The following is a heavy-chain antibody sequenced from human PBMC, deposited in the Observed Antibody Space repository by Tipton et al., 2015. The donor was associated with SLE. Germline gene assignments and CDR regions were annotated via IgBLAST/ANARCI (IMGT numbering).Heavy chain of an antibody. CDR3: ARDCSSTSCYGMDV. CDR2: INHSGST. Sequence: TLSLTCAVYGGSFSGYYWSWIRQPPGKGLEWIGEINHSGSTNYNPSLKSRVTISVDTSKNQFSLKLSSVTAADTAVYYCARDCSSTSCYGMDVWGQGTTVTVSS. CDR1: GGSFSGYY. V-gene: IGHV4-34*01. J-gene: IGHJ6*02. D-gene: IGHD2-2*01.